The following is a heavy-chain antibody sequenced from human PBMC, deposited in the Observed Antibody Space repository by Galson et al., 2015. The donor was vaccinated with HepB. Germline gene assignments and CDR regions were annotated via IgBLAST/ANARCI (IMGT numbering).Heavy chain of an antibody. CDR3: ARAEYCTGGIGSSAFDY. CDR2: ISPILDTP. CDR1: GGTFSSYV. V-gene: IGHV1-69*13. J-gene: IGHJ4*02. Sequence: SVKVSCKASGGTFSSYVISWVRQAPGQGLEWMGGISPILDTPNYAQKFQGRVTITAGESTSTAYMELSSLRSEDTAVYYCARAEYCTGGIGSSAFDYWGQGTLVTVSS. D-gene: IGHD2-8*02.